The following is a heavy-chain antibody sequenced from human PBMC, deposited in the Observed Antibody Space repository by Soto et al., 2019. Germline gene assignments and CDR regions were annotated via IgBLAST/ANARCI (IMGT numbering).Heavy chain of an antibody. CDR1: GFTFSSYA. CDR2: ISYDGSNK. Sequence: GGSLRLSCAASGFTFSSYAMHWVRQAPGKGLEWVAVISYDGSNKYYADSVKGRFTISRDNSKNTLYLQMNSLRAEDTAVYYCVRGYSNYAPFDYWGQGTLVTVSS. J-gene: IGHJ4*02. V-gene: IGHV3-30-3*01. D-gene: IGHD4-4*01. CDR3: VRGYSNYAPFDY.